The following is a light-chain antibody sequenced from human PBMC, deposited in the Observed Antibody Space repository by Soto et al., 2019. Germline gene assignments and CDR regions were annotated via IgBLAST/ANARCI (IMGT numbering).Light chain of an antibody. CDR1: SSNIGRNT. V-gene: IGLV1-44*01. CDR2: SNN. Sequence: QSVLTQPPSASGTPGQRVTISCSGSSSNIGRNTVNWYQQFPGTAPKLLMYSNNQRPSGVPDRFSGSKSGTSASLAISGLQSEDEADYYCAAWDDSLNGLYVFGTGTQLTVL. CDR3: AAWDDSLNGLYV. J-gene: IGLJ1*01.